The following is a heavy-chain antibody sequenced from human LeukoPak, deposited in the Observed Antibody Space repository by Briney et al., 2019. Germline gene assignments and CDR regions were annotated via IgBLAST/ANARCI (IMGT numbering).Heavy chain of an antibody. V-gene: IGHV1-18*01. D-gene: IGHD3-10*01. CDR1: GYTFISYG. Sequence: ASVKVSCKASGYTFISYGISWVRQAPGQGLEWMGWISAYNGDTNYAQKLQGRVTMTTDTSTSTAYMELRSLRSDDTAVYYCARDKGGSGSYRVDYWGQGTLVTVSS. J-gene: IGHJ4*02. CDR3: ARDKGGSGSYRVDY. CDR2: ISAYNGDT.